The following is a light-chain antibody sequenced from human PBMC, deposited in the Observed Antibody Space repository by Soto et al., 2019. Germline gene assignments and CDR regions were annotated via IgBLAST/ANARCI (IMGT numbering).Light chain of an antibody. Sequence: QSVLTQSPSASASLGASVKLTCTLSSWHSSYAIAWHQRQPEKGPRYLMKLNSDGSHSMGDGIPGRLSGSSSGAERYLTISSLQSEYEADYYGQTWVTRIHYVLGNGTKVTV. CDR2: LNSDGSH. CDR1: SWHSSYA. V-gene: IGLV4-69*01. CDR3: QTWVTRIHYV. J-gene: IGLJ1*01.